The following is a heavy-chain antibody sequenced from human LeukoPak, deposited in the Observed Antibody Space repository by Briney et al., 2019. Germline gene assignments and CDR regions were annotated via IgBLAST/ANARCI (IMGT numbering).Heavy chain of an antibody. Sequence: SETLSLTCTVSGGSISSYYWSWIRQPPGKGLEWIGYTHYNGRNDYNPSIKSRVTMSVDTSKNQFSLRLSSVTAADTAVYYCARVRYYYGSGSYWPDYWGQGTLVTVSS. CDR1: GGSISSYY. D-gene: IGHD3-10*01. J-gene: IGHJ4*02. CDR2: THYNGRN. CDR3: ARVRYYYGSGSYWPDY. V-gene: IGHV4-59*01.